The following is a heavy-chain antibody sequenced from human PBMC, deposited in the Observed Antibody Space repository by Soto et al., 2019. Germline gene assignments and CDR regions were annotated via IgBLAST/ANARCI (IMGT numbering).Heavy chain of an antibody. CDR3: ARSGRYFDWFIVDY. D-gene: IGHD3-9*01. CDR1: GGSISSSSYY. CDR2: IYYSGST. Sequence: SETLSLTCTVSGGSISSSSYYWGWIRQPPGKGLEWIGSIYYSGSTYYNPSLKSRVTISVDTSKNQFSLKLSSVTAADTVVYYCARSGRYFDWFIVDYWGQGTLVTVSS. V-gene: IGHV4-39*01. J-gene: IGHJ4*02.